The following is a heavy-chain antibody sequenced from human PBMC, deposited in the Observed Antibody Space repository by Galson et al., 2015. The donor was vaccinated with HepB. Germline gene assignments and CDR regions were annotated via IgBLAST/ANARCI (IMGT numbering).Heavy chain of an antibody. Sequence: SLRLSCAASGFTFSSHWLNWVRQAPGKGLEWVANIKLDGTEKYYVDSVRSRFTISRDSAKNSVHLQMNSLRAEDTAVYYCARDWALDYWGQGALVVVSS. J-gene: IGHJ4*02. CDR1: GFTFSSHW. CDR3: ARDWALDY. CDR2: IKLDGTEK. V-gene: IGHV3-7*01. D-gene: IGHD7-27*01.